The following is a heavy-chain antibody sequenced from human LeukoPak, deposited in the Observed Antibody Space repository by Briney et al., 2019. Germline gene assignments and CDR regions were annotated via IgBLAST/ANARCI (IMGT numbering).Heavy chain of an antibody. CDR1: GFTFVGYA. D-gene: IGHD5-18*01. V-gene: IGHV3-9*01. CDR3: VTDIVAVDTAMVGGFDY. CDR2: ISWNSGSI. Sequence: GGSLRLSCAASGFTFVGYAMHSVRQAPGKGLEWVSGISWNSGSIGYADSVKGRFTISRDNAKNSLYLQMNSLRAGVTALYYCVTDIVAVDTAMVGGFDYWGQGTLVTVSS. J-gene: IGHJ4*02.